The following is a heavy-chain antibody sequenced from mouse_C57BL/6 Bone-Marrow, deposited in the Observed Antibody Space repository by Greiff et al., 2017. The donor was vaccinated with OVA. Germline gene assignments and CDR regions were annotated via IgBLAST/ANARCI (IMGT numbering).Heavy chain of an antibody. CDR3: ARGDYGRSYDD. D-gene: IGHD1-1*01. CDR1: GFTFSSYA. CDR2: ISDGGSYT. J-gene: IGHJ2*01. Sequence: EVKLVESGGGLVKPGGSLKLSCAASGFTFSSYAMSWVRQTPDKRLEWVATISDGGSYTYYPDNVKGRFTISRDNAKNNLYLQMSHLKSEDTAMYYCARGDYGRSYDDWGQGTTLTVSS. V-gene: IGHV5-4*03.